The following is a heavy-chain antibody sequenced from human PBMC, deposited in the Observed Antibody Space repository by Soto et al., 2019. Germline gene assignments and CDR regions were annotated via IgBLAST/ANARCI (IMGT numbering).Heavy chain of an antibody. Sequence: QVQLVQSGAEVKKPGSSVKVSCKASGGTFSSYAISWVRQAPGQGLEWMGGIIPIFGTANYVQKFQGRATITADESTSTAYMELSSLRSEDTAVYYCARDLSGAVGIMDVWGQGTTVTVSS. V-gene: IGHV1-69*12. CDR2: IIPIFGTA. D-gene: IGHD1-1*01. CDR1: GGTFSSYA. J-gene: IGHJ6*02. CDR3: ARDLSGAVGIMDV.